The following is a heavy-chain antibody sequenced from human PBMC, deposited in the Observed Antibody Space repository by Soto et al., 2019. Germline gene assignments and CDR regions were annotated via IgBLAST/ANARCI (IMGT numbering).Heavy chain of an antibody. Sequence: GASVKVSCKASGYTFTGYYMHWVRQAPGQGLEWMGWINPNSGGTNYAQKFQGWVTMTRDTSISTAYMELSRLRSDDTAVYYCARDKGIAARVGMDVWGQGTTVTVSS. J-gene: IGHJ6*02. CDR3: ARDKGIAARVGMDV. CDR2: INPNSGGT. V-gene: IGHV1-2*04. D-gene: IGHD6-6*01. CDR1: GYTFTGYY.